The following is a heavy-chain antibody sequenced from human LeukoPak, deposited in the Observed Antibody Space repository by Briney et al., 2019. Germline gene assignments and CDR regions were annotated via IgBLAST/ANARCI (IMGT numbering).Heavy chain of an antibody. D-gene: IGHD2-2*01. CDR3: ARGRRGPAATKTYYYYMDV. J-gene: IGHJ6*03. CDR2: ISTNNGNT. CDR1: GYTFTNYH. Sequence: ASVNVSCKASGYTFTNYHISWVRQAPGQGLEWMGWISTNNGNTNYAQNLQGRVTMTKDTSTSTAYMELRSLRSDDTAVYYCARGRRGPAATKTYYYYMDVWGKGTTVTVSS. V-gene: IGHV1-18*01.